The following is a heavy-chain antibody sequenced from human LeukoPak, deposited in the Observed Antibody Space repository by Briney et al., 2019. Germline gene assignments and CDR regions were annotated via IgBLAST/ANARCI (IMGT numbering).Heavy chain of an antibody. Sequence: PGGSLRLSCAASGFTFSTYWMHWVRQAPGKGLEWVSRINSDGTTTNYADSVKGRFTISRDNAKNTLYLQMNTLRVEDTAVYYYARAGWYRWDYWGQGTLVTVSS. J-gene: IGHJ4*02. CDR3: ARAGWYRWDY. V-gene: IGHV3-74*01. CDR1: GFTFSTYW. D-gene: IGHD6-19*01. CDR2: INSDGTTT.